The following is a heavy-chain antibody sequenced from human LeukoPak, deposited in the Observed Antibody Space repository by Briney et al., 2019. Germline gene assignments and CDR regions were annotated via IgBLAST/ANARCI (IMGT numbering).Heavy chain of an antibody. D-gene: IGHD5-24*01. J-gene: IGHJ3*02. V-gene: IGHV5-51*01. CDR3: ARLRRDGYNYYSFDI. CDR2: IYPGDSDT. Sequence: GESLKISCKGSGYSFTSYWIGWVRQMTGKGLEWMGIIYPGDSDTRYSPSFQGQVTISADKSISTAYLQWSSLKASDTAMYYCARLRRDGYNYYSFDIWGQGTMVTVSS. CDR1: GYSFTSYW.